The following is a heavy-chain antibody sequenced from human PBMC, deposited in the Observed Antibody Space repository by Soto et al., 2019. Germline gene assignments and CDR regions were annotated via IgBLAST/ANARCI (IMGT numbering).Heavy chain of an antibody. V-gene: IGHV1-69*01. CDR3: AAELGFGKLSVV. D-gene: IGHD3-10*01. CDR1: GDTFKNCV. Sequence: QVQVVQSGAEVRRPGSSVKVSCKASGDTFKNCVISWVRQAPGQGLEWMGGIIPRFGTTDFAQRFQGRLTITTDESTTTAYMELSGLRSEDTATYYCAAELGFGKLSVVWGQGTTVIVSS. J-gene: IGHJ6*02. CDR2: IIPRFGTT.